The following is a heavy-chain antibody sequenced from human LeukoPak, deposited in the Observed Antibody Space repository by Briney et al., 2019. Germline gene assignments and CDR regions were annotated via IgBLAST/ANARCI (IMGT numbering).Heavy chain of an antibody. CDR3: ARVGSSTYYFDY. D-gene: IGHD2-2*01. J-gene: IGHJ4*02. CDR1: GFTFSSYE. V-gene: IGHV3-48*03. Sequence: GGSLRLSCAASGFTFSSYEMNWVRQAPGKGLEWVSYISSSGSTIYYADSVKGRFTISRDNAKNSLYLQMNSLRAEDTAVYYCARVGSSTYYFDYWGQGTLVTVSS. CDR2: ISSSGSTI.